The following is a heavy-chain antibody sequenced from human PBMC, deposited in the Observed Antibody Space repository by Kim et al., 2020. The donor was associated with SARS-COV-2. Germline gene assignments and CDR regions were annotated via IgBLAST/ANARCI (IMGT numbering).Heavy chain of an antibody. CDR2: P. Sequence: PTYAQGFTGRFVFSLDTSVSTAYLQISSLKAEDTAVYYCARDGRTVPFDYWGQGTLVTVSS. V-gene: IGHV7-4-1*02. CDR3: ARDGRTVPFDY. D-gene: IGHD2-21*02. J-gene: IGHJ4*02.